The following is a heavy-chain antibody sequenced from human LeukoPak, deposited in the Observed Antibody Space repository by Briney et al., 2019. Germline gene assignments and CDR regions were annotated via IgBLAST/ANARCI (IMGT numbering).Heavy chain of an antibody. D-gene: IGHD4-17*01. CDR3: ARDLTMTTVTTIDY. CDR1: GFRFSSYW. V-gene: IGHV3-74*01. CDR2: INSDGSST. J-gene: IGHJ4*02. Sequence: GGSLRLSCSVSGFRFSSYWMHWVRQAPGKGLVWVSRINSDGSSTGYADSVKGRFTISRDNAKNTLYLQMNSLRAEDTAVYYCARDLTMTTVTTIDYWGQETLVTVSS.